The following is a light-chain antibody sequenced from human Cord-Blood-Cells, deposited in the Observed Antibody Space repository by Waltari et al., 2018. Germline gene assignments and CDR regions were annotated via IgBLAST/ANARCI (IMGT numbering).Light chain of an antibody. V-gene: IGLV3-25*01. CDR2: KDS. Sequence: SYELTQPPSVSVSPGQTARITCSGDALPKQYAYWYQQKPGQAPVLVIYKDSERPSGIPGRFSGASSGTTVTLTISGVQANEIDAYSYPSSHSSALHV. CDR1: ALPKQY. CDR3: PSSHSSALHV. J-gene: IGLJ1*01.